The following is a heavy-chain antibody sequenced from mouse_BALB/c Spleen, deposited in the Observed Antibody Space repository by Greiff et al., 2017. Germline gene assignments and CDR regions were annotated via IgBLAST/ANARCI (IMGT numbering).Heavy chain of an antibody. V-gene: IGHV14-3*02. CDR2: IDPANGNT. J-gene: IGHJ1*01. CDR3: AIYYGSSYDWYFDV. Sequence: EVQLQQSGAELVKPGASVKLSCTASGFNIKDTYMHWVKQRPEQGLEWIGRIDPANGNTKYDPKFQGKATITADTSSNPAYLQLSSLTSEDTAVYYCAIYYGSSYDWYFDVWGAGTTVTVSS. CDR1: GFNIKDTY. D-gene: IGHD1-1*01.